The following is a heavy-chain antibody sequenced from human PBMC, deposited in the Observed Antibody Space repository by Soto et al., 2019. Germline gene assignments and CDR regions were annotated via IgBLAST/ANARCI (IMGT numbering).Heavy chain of an antibody. V-gene: IGHV1-3*01. CDR2: INAGNGNT. CDR3: ARSGRMVYAQKWFDP. J-gene: IGHJ5*02. CDR1: GYTFTSYA. Sequence: ASAKASCKASGYTFTSYAMHWVRQATEQRLEWMGWINAGNGNTKYSQKFQGRVTITRDTSASTAYMELSSLRSEDTAVHYCARSGRMVYAQKWFDPWGQGTLVTVSX. D-gene: IGHD2-8*01.